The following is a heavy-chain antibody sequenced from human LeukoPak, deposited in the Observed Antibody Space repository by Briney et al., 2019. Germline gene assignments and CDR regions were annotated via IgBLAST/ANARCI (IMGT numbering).Heavy chain of an antibody. D-gene: IGHD6-19*01. CDR2: INHSGST. CDR1: GGSFSGDF. CDR3: AREVYSSGWYTSNYFDY. J-gene: IGHJ4*02. V-gene: IGHV4-34*01. Sequence: ASETLSLTCAVYGGSFSGDFWSWIRQSPGKGLEWIGEINHSGSTNYNPSLKSRVTISVDTSKNQFSLKLSSVTAADTAVYYCAREVYSSGWYTSNYFDYWGQGTLVTVSS.